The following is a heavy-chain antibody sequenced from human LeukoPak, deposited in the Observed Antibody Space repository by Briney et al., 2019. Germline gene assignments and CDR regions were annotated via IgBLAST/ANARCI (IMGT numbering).Heavy chain of an antibody. J-gene: IGHJ4*02. CDR2: IYYSGST. V-gene: IGHV4-39*07. CDR1: GGSISSSSYY. CDR3: ARDFGSGWYDY. D-gene: IGHD6-19*01. Sequence: SETLSLTCTVSGGSISSSSYYWGWIRQPPGKGLEWIGSIYYSGSTYYNPSLKSRVTISVDTSKNQFSLKLSSVTAADTAVYYCARDFGSGWYDYWGQGTLVTVSS.